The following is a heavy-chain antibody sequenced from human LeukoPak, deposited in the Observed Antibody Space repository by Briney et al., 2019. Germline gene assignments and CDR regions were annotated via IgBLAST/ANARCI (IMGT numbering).Heavy chain of an antibody. CDR1: GFTFSSYW. CDR3: AKDLLDYGGNSFDY. V-gene: IGHV3-74*01. D-gene: IGHD4-17*01. J-gene: IGHJ4*02. CDR2: INSDGSSI. Sequence: GGSLRLSCAASGFTFSSYWMHWVRQAPGKGLVWVSRINSDGSSITYADSVKGRFTISRDNSKNTLYLQMNSLRAEDTAVYYCAKDLLDYGGNSFDYWGQGTLVTVSS.